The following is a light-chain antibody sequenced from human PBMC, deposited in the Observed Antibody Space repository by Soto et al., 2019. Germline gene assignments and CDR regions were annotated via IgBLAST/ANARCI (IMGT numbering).Light chain of an antibody. CDR1: SSDVGAYNY. CDR2: DVS. J-gene: IGLJ2*01. CDR3: SSYTASVRRL. Sequence: QSVLTQPASVSGSPGQSITISCTGTSSDVGAYNYVSWYQHHPGKAPKLIIYDVSYRPSGVSIRFFGSKSGNTASLTISGLQPEDEADYYCSSYTASVRRLFGGGTKLTVL. V-gene: IGLV2-14*03.